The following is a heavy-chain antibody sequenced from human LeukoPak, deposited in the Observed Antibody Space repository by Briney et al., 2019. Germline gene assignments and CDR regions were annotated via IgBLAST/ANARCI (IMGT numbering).Heavy chain of an antibody. D-gene: IGHD5-18*01. CDR2: ISAYNGNT. J-gene: IGHJ4*02. CDR1: GYTFSSYG. Sequence: ASVKVSCKASGYTFSSYGITWVRQAPGQGLEWMGWISAYNGNTNYEQKIQGRVTTTTDTSTNTGYMELRSLRSDDTAVYYCARAGHRGYSYGYEDYWGQGTLVTVSS. V-gene: IGHV1-18*04. CDR3: ARAGHRGYSYGYEDY.